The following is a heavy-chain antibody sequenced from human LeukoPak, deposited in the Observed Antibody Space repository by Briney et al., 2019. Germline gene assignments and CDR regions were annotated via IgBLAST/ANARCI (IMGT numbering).Heavy chain of an antibody. CDR1: GLSFSSFA. V-gene: IGHV3-30-3*01. Sequence: GGSLRLSCAASGLSFSSFAMHWVRQAPGKGLEWTAVISYDGSSKYYADSVKGRFTVSRDNSKNSLYLQMNSLRAEDTTVYYCARDRAAAAPIFGYWGQGTLVTVSS. J-gene: IGHJ4*02. CDR2: ISYDGSSK. CDR3: ARDRAAAAPIFGY. D-gene: IGHD6-25*01.